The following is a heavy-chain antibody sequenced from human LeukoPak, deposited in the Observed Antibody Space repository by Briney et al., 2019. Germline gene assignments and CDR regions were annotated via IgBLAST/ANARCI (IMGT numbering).Heavy chain of an antibody. CDR2: MNPNSGNT. CDR3: ARLSTIAAAGRAGNWLDP. J-gene: IGHJ5*02. Sequence: ASVKVSCKASGYTFTSYDINWVRQATGQGLEWMGWMNPNSGNTGYAQKFQGRVTMTRNTSISTAYMELSSLRSEDTAVYYCARLSTIAAAGRAGNWLDPWGQGTLVTVSS. V-gene: IGHV1-8*01. D-gene: IGHD6-13*01. CDR1: GYTFTSYD.